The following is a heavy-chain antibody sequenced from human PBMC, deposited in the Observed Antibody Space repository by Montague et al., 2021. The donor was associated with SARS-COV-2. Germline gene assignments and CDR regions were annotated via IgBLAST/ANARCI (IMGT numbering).Heavy chain of an antibody. CDR2: IYYTGSG. Sequence: SETLSLTCTVSGGSITSYFWSWVRQPPGKGLEWVWYIYYTGSGNYNPSLQSRITISLDTSTSQFSLNLSSVTAANTAVYYCAGVCCTRTACSFYSYGMDVWGQGTTVTVSS. J-gene: IGHJ6*02. D-gene: IGHD2-2*01. V-gene: IGHV4-59*13. CDR1: GGSITSYF. CDR3: AGVCCTRTACSFYSYGMDV.